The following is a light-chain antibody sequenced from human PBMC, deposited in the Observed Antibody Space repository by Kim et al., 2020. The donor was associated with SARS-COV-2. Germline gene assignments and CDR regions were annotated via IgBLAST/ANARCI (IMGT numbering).Light chain of an antibody. CDR1: SNNVGDQG. CDR2: RGN. J-gene: IGLJ3*02. Sequence: QTATLTCTGDSNNVGDQGAAWLQQHQGHPPKLLSYRGNSRPSGISERFSASRSGNTDSLTITGLQPEDEAYYYCSAWDSSLSAWVFGGGTQLTVL. V-gene: IGLV10-54*04. CDR3: SAWDSSLSAWV.